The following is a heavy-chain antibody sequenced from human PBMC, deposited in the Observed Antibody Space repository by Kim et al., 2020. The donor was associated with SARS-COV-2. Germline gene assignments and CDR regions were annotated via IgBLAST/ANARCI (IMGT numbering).Heavy chain of an antibody. J-gene: IGHJ3*02. CDR1: GFTFDDYA. Sequence: GGSLRLSCAASGFTFDDYAMHWVRQAPGKGLEWVSGISWNSGRIGYADSVKGRFTISRDNAKKSLYLQMNSLRAEDTALYYCAKAREKTYGSGSYLSSDDAFDIWGQGTMVTVSS. CDR3: AKAREKTYGSGSYLSSDDAFDI. V-gene: IGHV3-9*01. D-gene: IGHD3-10*01. CDR2: ISWNSGRI.